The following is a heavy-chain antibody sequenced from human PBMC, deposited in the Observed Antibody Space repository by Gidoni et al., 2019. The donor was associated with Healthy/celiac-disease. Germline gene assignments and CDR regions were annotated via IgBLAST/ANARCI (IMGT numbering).Heavy chain of an antibody. Sequence: EVQLLQSGAEVIKPGEVLKSSCKGFGNSFTSYWIGWVRQMPGKGLEWMGIIYPGDSDTRYSPSFQGQVTISADKSISTAYLQWSSLKASDTAMYYCARRNDYGEPFDPWGQGTLVTVSS. CDR2: IYPGDSDT. CDR3: ARRNDYGEPFDP. CDR1: GNSFTSYW. D-gene: IGHD4-17*01. V-gene: IGHV5-51*01. J-gene: IGHJ5*02.